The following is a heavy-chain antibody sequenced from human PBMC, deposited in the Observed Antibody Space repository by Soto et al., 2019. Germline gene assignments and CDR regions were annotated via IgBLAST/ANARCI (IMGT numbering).Heavy chain of an antibody. D-gene: IGHD3-3*01. CDR1: GYSFKTHW. CDR2: IDPSDSYI. V-gene: IGHV5-10-1*01. J-gene: IGHJ6*02. Sequence: GESLKISCEGSGYSFKTHWITWVRQMPGKGLEWVGRIDPSDSYISYSPSFQGHVTISADKSISTAYLQWSSLEASDTAIYYCARLYETYDFWSGYYTGGSYYGMDVWGQGTTVTVSS. CDR3: ARLYETYDFWSGYYTGGSYYGMDV.